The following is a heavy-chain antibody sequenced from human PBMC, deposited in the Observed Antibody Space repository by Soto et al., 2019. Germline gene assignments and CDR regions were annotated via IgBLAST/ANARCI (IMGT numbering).Heavy chain of an antibody. Sequence: GGSLRLSCAASGVTFSSYSMNWVRQAPGKGLEWVSSISSSSGYIYYADSVKGRFTISRDNAKNSLYLQMNSLRAEDTAVYYCARGGYNWNFGPSCFDPSGQRTLVTVSS. CDR1: GVTFSSYS. D-gene: IGHD1-7*01. CDR2: ISSSSGYI. V-gene: IGHV3-21*01. J-gene: IGHJ5*02. CDR3: ARGGYNWNFGPSCFDP.